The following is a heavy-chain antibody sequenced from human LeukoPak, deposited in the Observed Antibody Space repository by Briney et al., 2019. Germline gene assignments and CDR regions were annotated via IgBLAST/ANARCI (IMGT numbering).Heavy chain of an antibody. J-gene: IGHJ4*01. V-gene: IGHV1-2*02. CDR3: AKTPSENYLDN. CDR1: GYTFTGYY. CDR2: INPNSGDT. Sequence: GASVKVSCKASGYTFTGYYIHWVRQAPGQGLEWMGWINPNSGDTHYAQKFQGRVTMTRDTSINTAYVEVSRLRTDDTAVYYCAKTPSENYLDNWAQEPWSPSPQ.